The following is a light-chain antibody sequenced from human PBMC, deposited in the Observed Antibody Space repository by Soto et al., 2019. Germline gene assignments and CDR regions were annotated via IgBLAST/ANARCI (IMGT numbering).Light chain of an antibody. CDR1: QSVSSSY. Sequence: EIVLSLSPGTLSLSPGERATRSCSASQSVSSSYLAWYQQKPGQAPRLLIYGASSRATGIPDRFSGSGSGTDFSLTISRLEPEDFAVYYCQQYGSSPRTFGGGTKVDIK. CDR2: GAS. CDR3: QQYGSSPRT. J-gene: IGKJ4*01. V-gene: IGKV3-20*01.